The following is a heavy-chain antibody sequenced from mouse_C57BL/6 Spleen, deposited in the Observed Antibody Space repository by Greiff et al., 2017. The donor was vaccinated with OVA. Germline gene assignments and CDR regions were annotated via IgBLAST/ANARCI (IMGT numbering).Heavy chain of an antibody. CDR1: GYTFTSYW. V-gene: IGHV1-64*01. CDR2: IHPNSGST. Sequence: QVQLQQPGAELVKPGASVKLSCKASGYTFTSYWMHWVKQRPGQGLEWIGMIHPNSGSTNYNEKFKSKATLTVDKSYSTAYMQLSSLTSEDSAVYYCARRYYYGSSGFDYWGQGTTLTVSS. J-gene: IGHJ2*01. CDR3: ARRYYYGSSGFDY. D-gene: IGHD1-1*01.